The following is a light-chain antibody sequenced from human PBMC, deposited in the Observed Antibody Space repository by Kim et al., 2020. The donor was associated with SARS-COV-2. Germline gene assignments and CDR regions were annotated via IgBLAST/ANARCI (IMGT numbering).Light chain of an antibody. J-gene: IGKJ1*01. Sequence: ETVMTQSPATLSVSPGERVTLACRASQSVSSTLAWYQQKPGQAPRILIHGASTRATGIPARISGSGSGTEFTLTISSLQSEDFAVYFCQQYNNWPRTFGQGTKVEFK. CDR3: QQYNNWPRT. CDR1: QSVSST. V-gene: IGKV3-15*01. CDR2: GAS.